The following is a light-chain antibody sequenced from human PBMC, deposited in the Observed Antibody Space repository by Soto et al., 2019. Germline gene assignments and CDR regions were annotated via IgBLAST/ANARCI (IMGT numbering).Light chain of an antibody. Sequence: DIVMTQSPDSLAVSLGERATINCRSSQSILFTSNNKTSLGWYQQKPGQPTKLLIYWASIRESGVPDRFSGRGSRTDFSHTSSSLEPEDGAVYYWQQNYSPPNTFGQGTKLEIK. CDR2: WAS. V-gene: IGKV4-1*01. CDR3: QQNYSPPNT. J-gene: IGKJ2*01. CDR1: QSILFTSNNKTS.